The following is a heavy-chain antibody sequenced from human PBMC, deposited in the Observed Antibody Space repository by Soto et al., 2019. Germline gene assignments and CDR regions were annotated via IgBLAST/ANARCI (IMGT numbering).Heavy chain of an antibody. Sequence: ASVKVSCKVSGYTLTELSMHWVRQAPGKGLEWMGGFDPEDGETIYAQKFQGRVTMTEDTSTDTAYMELSSLRSEDTAVYYCATDEVDYYYYGMDVWGQGTTVTVSS. J-gene: IGHJ6*02. CDR2: FDPEDGET. CDR1: GYTLTELS. CDR3: ATDEVDYYYYGMDV. V-gene: IGHV1-24*01.